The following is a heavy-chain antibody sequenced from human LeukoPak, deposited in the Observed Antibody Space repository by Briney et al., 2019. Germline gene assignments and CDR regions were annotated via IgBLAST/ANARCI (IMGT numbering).Heavy chain of an antibody. V-gene: IGHV3-21*01. CDR2: ISSNSNYI. CDR1: GFTFSSYT. CDR3: ARDIAAAGPDY. Sequence: PGGSLRLSCAASGFTFSSYTMNWVRQAPGKGLEWVSSISSNSNYISYADSVKGRFTISRDNAKNSLYLQMNSLRAEDTAVYYCARDIAAAGPDYWGQGNLVTVSS. J-gene: IGHJ4*02. D-gene: IGHD6-13*01.